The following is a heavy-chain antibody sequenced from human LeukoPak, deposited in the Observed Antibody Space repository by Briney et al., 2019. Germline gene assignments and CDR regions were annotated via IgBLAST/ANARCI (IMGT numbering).Heavy chain of an antibody. CDR1: GFTFSTYA. CDR2: ISYDGSNT. V-gene: IGHV3-30*01. J-gene: IGHJ4*02. Sequence: GRSLRLSCAASGFTFSTYAMHWVRRAPGKGLEWVAVISYDGSNTYYADSVKGRFTISRDNSKNTLYLQLNSLIAEDTAVYYCARDPTYYYASGSSGPHYFDYWGQGTLVTVSS. D-gene: IGHD3-10*01. CDR3: ARDPTYYYASGSSGPHYFDY.